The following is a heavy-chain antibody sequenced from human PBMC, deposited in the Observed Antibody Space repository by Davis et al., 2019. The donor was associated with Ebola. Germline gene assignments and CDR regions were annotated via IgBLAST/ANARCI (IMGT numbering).Heavy chain of an antibody. D-gene: IGHD6-13*01. CDR1: GFTFSSYS. CDR3: ARVMMDSSSWTYYYGMDV. Sequence: ETLSLTCAASGFTFSSYSMNWVRQAPGKGLEWVSSISSSSSYIYYADSVKGRFTISRDNAKNTLYLQMNSLRAEDTAVYYCARVMMDSSSWTYYYGMDVWGQGTTVTVSS. CDR2: ISSSSSYI. V-gene: IGHV3-21*01. J-gene: IGHJ6*02.